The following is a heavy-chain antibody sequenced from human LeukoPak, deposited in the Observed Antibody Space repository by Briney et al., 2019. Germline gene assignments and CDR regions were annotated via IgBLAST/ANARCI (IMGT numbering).Heavy chain of an antibody. Sequence: PGGPLRLSCAASGLTFSKYWMHWVRQAPGKGLVWVSHINSDGSSTAYADSVKGRFTISRDNAKNTLYLQMNSLRADDTAVYYCASGSYYNDYWGQGTLVTVSS. J-gene: IGHJ4*02. V-gene: IGHV3-74*01. CDR1: GLTFSKYW. D-gene: IGHD1-26*01. CDR2: INSDGSST. CDR3: ASGSYYNDY.